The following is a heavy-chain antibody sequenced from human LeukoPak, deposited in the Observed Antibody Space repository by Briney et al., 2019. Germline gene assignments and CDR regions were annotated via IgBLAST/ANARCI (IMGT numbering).Heavy chain of an antibody. V-gene: IGHV4-59*01. CDR3: AREVLPGAYYYGSGRHGWFDP. Sequence: SETLSLTCTVSGGFISSYYWSWIRQPPGKGLEWIGYIYYSGSTNYNPSLKSRVTISVDTSKNQFSLKLSSVTAADTAVYYCAREVLPGAYYYGSGRHGWFDPWGQGTLVTVSS. D-gene: IGHD3-10*01. J-gene: IGHJ5*02. CDR1: GGFISSYY. CDR2: IYYSGST.